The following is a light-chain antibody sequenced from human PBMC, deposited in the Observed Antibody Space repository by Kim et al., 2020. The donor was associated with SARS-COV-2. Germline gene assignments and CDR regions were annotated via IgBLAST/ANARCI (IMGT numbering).Light chain of an antibody. V-gene: IGKV1-33*01. CDR3: QQFDTLPLT. J-gene: IGKJ4*01. CDR1: HDINIF. Sequence: ASVGDRVTITCRARHDINIFLNWFQQKPGEAPKLLISDASSLETGLPSRFSGSGSGTYFTFTISSLQPGDVATYYCQQFDTLPLTFGGGTKVDIK. CDR2: DAS.